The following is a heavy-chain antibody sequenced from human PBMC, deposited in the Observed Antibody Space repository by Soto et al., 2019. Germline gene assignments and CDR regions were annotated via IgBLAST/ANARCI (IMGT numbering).Heavy chain of an antibody. CDR3: ARPLGYCSSTICSPIDY. Sequence: EVQLVQSGAEVKKPGESLKISCKGSGYSFTSYWIGWVRQMPGKGLEWMGIIYPGDSATRYSPSFQGQVTISADKSISTAYLQWSSLKASDTAMYYCARPLGYCSSTICSPIDYWGQGTLVTVSS. J-gene: IGHJ4*02. CDR1: GYSFTSYW. CDR2: IYPGDSAT. D-gene: IGHD2-2*01. V-gene: IGHV5-51*01.